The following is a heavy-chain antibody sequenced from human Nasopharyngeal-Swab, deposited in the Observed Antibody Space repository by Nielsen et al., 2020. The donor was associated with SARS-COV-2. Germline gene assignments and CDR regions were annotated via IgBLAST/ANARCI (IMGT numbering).Heavy chain of an antibody. CDR2: INPSGGST. D-gene: IGHD4-17*01. CDR3: ARAKGGDDYGDYSTYYYGMDV. Sequence: WVRQAPGQGLEWTGIINPSGGSTSYAQKFQGRVTMTRDTSTSTVYMELSSLRSEDTAVYYCARAKGGDDYGDYSTYYYGMDVWGQGTTVTVSS. V-gene: IGHV1-46*01. J-gene: IGHJ6*02.